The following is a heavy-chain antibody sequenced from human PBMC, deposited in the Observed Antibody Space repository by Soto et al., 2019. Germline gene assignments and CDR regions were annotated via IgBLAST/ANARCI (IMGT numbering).Heavy chain of an antibody. CDR1: GFTFSSYG. D-gene: IGHD3-3*01. J-gene: IGHJ4*02. CDR3: AKAGLRFLEWLLSH. Sequence: GGSLRLSWAASGFTFSSYGMHWGRQAPGKGLEWVAVISYDGSNKYYADSVKGRFTISRDNSKNTLYLQMNSLRAEDTAVYYCAKAGLRFLEWLLSHRGQRTPVTVSS. CDR2: ISYDGSNK. V-gene: IGHV3-30*18.